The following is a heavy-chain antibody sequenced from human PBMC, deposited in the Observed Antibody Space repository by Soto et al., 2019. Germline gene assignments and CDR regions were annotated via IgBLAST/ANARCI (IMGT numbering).Heavy chain of an antibody. J-gene: IGHJ5*02. CDR3: ARDRVVVVAATFVNWFDP. Sequence: ASVKVSCKASGYTFTSYAMHWVRPAPGQRLEWMGWINAGNGNTKYSQKFQGRVTITRDTSASTAYMELSSLRSEDTAVYYCARDRVVVVAATFVNWFDPWGQGTLVTVSS. D-gene: IGHD2-15*01. CDR1: GYTFTSYA. CDR2: INAGNGNT. V-gene: IGHV1-3*01.